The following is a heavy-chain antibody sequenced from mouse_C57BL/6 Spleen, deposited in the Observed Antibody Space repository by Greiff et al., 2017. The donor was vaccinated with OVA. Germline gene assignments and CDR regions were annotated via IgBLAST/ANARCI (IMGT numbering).Heavy chain of an antibody. V-gene: IGHV1-50*01. CDR2: IDPSDSYT. J-gene: IGHJ2*01. Sequence: QVHVKQPGAELVKPGASVKLSCKASGYTFTSYWMQWVKQRPGQGLEWIGEIDPSDSYTNYNQKFKGKATLTVDTSSSTAYMQLSSLTSEDSAVYYCARGGDSSGVYYFDYWGQGTTLTVSS. CDR3: ARGGDSSGVYYFDY. CDR1: GYTFTSYW. D-gene: IGHD3-2*02.